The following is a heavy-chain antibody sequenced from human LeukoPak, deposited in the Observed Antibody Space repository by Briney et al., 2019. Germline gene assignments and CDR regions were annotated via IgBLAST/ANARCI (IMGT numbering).Heavy chain of an antibody. CDR3: ARGAYGDYDFDY. D-gene: IGHD4-17*01. CDR2: ITRSSTI. CDR1: GFPLRSYT. V-gene: IGHV3-48*01. J-gene: IGHJ4*02. Sequence: GGPLRHFCAASGFPLRSYTMNWVPDAPGEGVEGVSYITRSSTIYYADSVDGRFTISRDNAKDSLYLQMNSLRAEDTAVYYCARGAYGDYDFDYWVQGTLVIVSS.